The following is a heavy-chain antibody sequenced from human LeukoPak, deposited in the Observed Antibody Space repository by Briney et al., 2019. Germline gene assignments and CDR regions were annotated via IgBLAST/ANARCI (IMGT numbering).Heavy chain of an antibody. CDR3: ARDAYYYDSSGYYRGAFDI. CDR2: IYTSGST. V-gene: IGHV4-4*07. D-gene: IGHD3-22*01. CDR1: GGSISSYY. Sequence: SETLSLTCTVSGGSISSYYWSWIRQPAGKGLEWIGRIYTSGSTNYNPSLKSRVTMSVDASKNQFSLKLSSVTAADTAVYYCARDAYYYDSSGYYRGAFDIWGQGTMVTVSS. J-gene: IGHJ3*02.